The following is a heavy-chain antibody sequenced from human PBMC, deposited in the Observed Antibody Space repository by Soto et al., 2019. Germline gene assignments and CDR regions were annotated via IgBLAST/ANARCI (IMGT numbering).Heavy chain of an antibody. CDR3: AKIISARLFYFAMDV. V-gene: IGHV3-23*01. CDR1: GFTFSSYA. J-gene: IGHJ6*02. D-gene: IGHD6-6*01. Sequence: GGSLRLSCAASGFTFSSYAMSWFRQAPGKGLEWVSGIVGSGGSRDYAESVKGRFTISKDNSKNTLYLQMNSLRADDTAVYYCAKIISARLFYFAMDVWGQGTTVTVSS. CDR2: IVGSGGSR.